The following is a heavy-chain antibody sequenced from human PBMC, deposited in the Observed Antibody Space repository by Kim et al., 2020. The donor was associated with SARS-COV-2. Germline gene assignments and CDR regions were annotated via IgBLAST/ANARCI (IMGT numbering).Heavy chain of an antibody. V-gene: IGHV3-30*01. CDR3: ARSIAGSYYYGMDV. J-gene: IGHJ6*02. Sequence: YAAAGKSRFPITRYHSKNPLYLQMNSLRAEDTAVYYCARSIAGSYYYGMDVWGQGTTVTVSS. D-gene: IGHD6-6*01.